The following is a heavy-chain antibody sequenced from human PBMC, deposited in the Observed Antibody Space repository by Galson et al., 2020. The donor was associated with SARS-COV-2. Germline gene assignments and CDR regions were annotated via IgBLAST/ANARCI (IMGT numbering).Heavy chain of an antibody. CDR3: ARIYYGPYYYYYGMDV. J-gene: IGHJ6*02. Sequence: SGPTLVKPTQTLTLTCTFSGFSLSTSGMCVSWIRQPPGKALEWLALIDWDDDKYYSTSLKTRLTIYKDTSKNQVVLTMTNMDPVDTATYYCARIYYGPYYYYYGMDVWGQGTTVTVSS. CDR2: IDWDDDK. CDR1: GFSLSTSGMC. V-gene: IGHV2-70*01. D-gene: IGHD3-10*01.